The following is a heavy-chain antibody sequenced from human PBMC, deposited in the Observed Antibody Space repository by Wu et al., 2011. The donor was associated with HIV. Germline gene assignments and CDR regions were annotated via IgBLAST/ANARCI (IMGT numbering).Heavy chain of an antibody. D-gene: IGHD2-15*01. CDR3: ARERLVVIAAMGDRFHFYGMDV. Sequence: TFTGHYIHWVRQAPGQGPEWMGCINPNSGGTNYAQKFQGRVTMTRDTSISTAYVELSRLRSDDTAIYYCARERLVVIAAMGDRFHFYGMDVWGQGTTVTVSS. V-gene: IGHV1-2*02. J-gene: IGHJ6*02. CDR1: TFTGHY. CDR2: INPNSGGT.